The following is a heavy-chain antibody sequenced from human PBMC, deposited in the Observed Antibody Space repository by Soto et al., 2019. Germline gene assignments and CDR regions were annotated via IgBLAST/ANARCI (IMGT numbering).Heavy chain of an antibody. CDR2: IYHSGST. CDR3: AREGGDSHEEYFQH. V-gene: IGHV4-30-2*01. D-gene: IGHD4-17*01. J-gene: IGHJ1*01. Sequence: PSETLSLTCAVSGGSISSGGYSWSWIRQPPGKGLEWIGYIYHSGSTYYNPSLKSRVTISVDRSKNQFSLKLSSVTAADTAVYYCAREGGDSHEEYFQHWGQGTLVTVSS. CDR1: GGSISSGGYS.